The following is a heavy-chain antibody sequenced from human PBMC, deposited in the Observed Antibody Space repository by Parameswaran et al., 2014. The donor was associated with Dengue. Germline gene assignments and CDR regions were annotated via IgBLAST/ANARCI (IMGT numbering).Heavy chain of an antibody. D-gene: IGHD5-18*01. Sequence: RWIRQPPGKGLEWVSVIYSGGSTYYADSVKGRFTISRDNSKNTLYLQMNSLRAEDTAVYYCAVDRGYSLDAFDIWGQGTMVTVSS. CDR2: IYSGGST. J-gene: IGHJ3*02. CDR3: AVDRGYSLDAFDI. V-gene: IGHV3-66*01.